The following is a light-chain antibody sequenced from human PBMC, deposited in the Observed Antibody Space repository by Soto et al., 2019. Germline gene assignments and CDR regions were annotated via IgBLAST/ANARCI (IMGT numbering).Light chain of an antibody. CDR3: QQYSQWPPYT. J-gene: IGKJ2*01. V-gene: IGKV3-15*01. CDR2: KTA. CDR1: QSDYSK. Sequence: EIVMTQSPATLSVSPGERATLSCRASQSDYSKVAWYQQKPGQAPRLLIYKTATRATDITARFTGSGSGTEFTLTITTLQSKDFALYYCQQYSQWPPYTFGQGTKVDIK.